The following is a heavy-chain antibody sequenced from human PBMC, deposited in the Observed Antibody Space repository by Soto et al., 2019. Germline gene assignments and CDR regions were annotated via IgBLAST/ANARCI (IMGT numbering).Heavy chain of an antibody. CDR3: ARTAGLFYDVLTGTRRFFDY. J-gene: IGHJ4*02. Sequence: GESLKISCKGSGYNFTSYWIGWVRQVPGKGLEWMGVIYPGGSDVRYRPSFQGQVTISVDKSVSTAYVQWSSLKASDTAIYYCARTAGLFYDVLTGTRRFFDYWGQGTLVTVSS. CDR1: GYNFTSYW. CDR2: IYPGGSDV. D-gene: IGHD3-9*01. V-gene: IGHV5-51*01.